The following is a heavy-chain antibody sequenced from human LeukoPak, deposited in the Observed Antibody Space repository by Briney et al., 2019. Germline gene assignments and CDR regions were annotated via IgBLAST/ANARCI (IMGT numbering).Heavy chain of an antibody. J-gene: IGHJ3*02. V-gene: IGHV4-61*05. CDR1: GGSVSSSSSY. D-gene: IGHD3-9*01. CDR3: ARIPSNLRYFDWSELKPEYDAFDI. Sequence: SETLSLTCIVFGGSVSSSSSYWGWIRQPPGKGLEWIGYIYYSGSTNYNPSLKSRVTISVDTSKNQFSLKLSSVTAADTAVYYCARIPSNLRYFDWSELKPEYDAFDIWGQGTMVTVSS. CDR2: IYYSGST.